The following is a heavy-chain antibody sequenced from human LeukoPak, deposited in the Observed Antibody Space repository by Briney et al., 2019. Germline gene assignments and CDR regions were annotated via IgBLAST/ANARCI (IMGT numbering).Heavy chain of an antibody. CDR3: ARMMPGAPYNWFDP. CDR1: GYTFTGYY. Sequence: GASVKVSCEASGYTFTGYYMHCVREAPGQGREWMGCKNTNSGDTNYAQKFQGRVTMTRDTSISTAYMELSRLRSDDTAVYYCARMMPGAPYNWFDPWGQGTLVTVSS. J-gene: IGHJ5*02. D-gene: IGHD2-2*01. V-gene: IGHV1-2*02. CDR2: KNTNSGDT.